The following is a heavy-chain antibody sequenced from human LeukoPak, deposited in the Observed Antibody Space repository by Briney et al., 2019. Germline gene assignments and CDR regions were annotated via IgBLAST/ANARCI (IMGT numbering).Heavy chain of an antibody. CDR1: GYTFTGYY. J-gene: IGHJ4*02. CDR2: VDPNSGGT. CDR3: ARDLQQGYFDY. D-gene: IGHD6-13*01. Sequence: ASVKVSCKASGYTFTGYYMHWVRQAPGQGLEWMGWVDPNSGGTNYAQKFQGRVTMTRDTSISTAYMELSRLRADDTAFYYCARDLQQGYFDYWGQGTLVTVSS. V-gene: IGHV1-2*02.